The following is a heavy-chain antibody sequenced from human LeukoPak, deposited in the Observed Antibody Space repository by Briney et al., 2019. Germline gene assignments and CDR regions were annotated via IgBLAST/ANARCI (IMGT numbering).Heavy chain of an antibody. CDR1: GGSISSYY. Sequence: SETLSLTCTVSGGSISSYYWSWIRQPPGKGLEWIGYIYYSGSTNYNPSLKSRVTTSVDTSKNQFSLKLSSVTAADTAVYYCAREGYDIHFDYWGQGTLVTVSS. CDR3: AREGYDIHFDY. D-gene: IGHD3-9*01. V-gene: IGHV4-59*01. CDR2: IYYSGST. J-gene: IGHJ4*02.